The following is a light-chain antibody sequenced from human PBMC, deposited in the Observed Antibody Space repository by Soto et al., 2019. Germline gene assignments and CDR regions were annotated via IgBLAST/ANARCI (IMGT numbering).Light chain of an antibody. CDR2: GVS. J-gene: IGKJ1*01. CDR1: QSVSSSY. V-gene: IGKV3-20*01. CDR3: QQYGSSRT. Sequence: EIVLTQSPGTLSLSPGERATLSCRASQSVSSSYLAWYQQKPGQAPRLLIYGVSSRATGIPDRFSGSGSGTDFTLTITRLEPEDFAVYYCQQYGSSRTFGQGNKVEIK.